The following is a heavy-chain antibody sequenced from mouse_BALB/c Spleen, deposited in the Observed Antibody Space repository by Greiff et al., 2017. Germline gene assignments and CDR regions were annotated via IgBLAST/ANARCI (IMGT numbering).Heavy chain of an antibody. CDR2: IYPGNSDT. CDR3: TRNGLRYDRTWLAY. J-gene: IGHJ3*01. CDR1: GYTFTSYW. Sequence: VQLQQSGTVLARPGASVKMSCKASGYTFTSYWMHWVKQRPGQGLEWIGAIYPGNSDTSYNQKFKGKAKLTAVTSTSTAYMELSSLTNEDSAVYYCTRNGLRYDRTWLAYWGQGTLVTVSA. D-gene: IGHD2-14*01. V-gene: IGHV1-5*01.